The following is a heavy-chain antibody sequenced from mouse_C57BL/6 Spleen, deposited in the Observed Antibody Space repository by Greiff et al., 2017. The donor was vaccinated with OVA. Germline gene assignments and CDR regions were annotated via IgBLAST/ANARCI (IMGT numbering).Heavy chain of an antibody. V-gene: IGHV5-17*01. J-gene: IGHJ4*01. CDR3: ARFYDGYYCAMDY. D-gene: IGHD2-3*01. CDR2: ISSGSSTI. CDR1: GFTFSDYG. Sequence: EVKLMESGGGLVKPGGSLKLSCAASGFTFSDYGMHWVRQAPEKGLEWVAYISSGSSTIYYADTVKGRFTISRDNAKNTLFLQMTSLRSEDTAMYYCARFYDGYYCAMDYWGQGTSVTVSS.